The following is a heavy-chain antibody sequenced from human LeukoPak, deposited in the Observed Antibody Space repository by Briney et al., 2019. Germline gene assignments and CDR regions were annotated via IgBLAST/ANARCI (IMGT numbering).Heavy chain of an antibody. Sequence: ASVKVSCKASGYTFTSYDINWVRQATGQGLEWMGWMNPNSGNTGYAQKFQGRVTMTRNTSISTAYMELSSLRAEDTAVYYCAKDRVPYGSGYYMDVWGKGTTVTISS. J-gene: IGHJ6*03. D-gene: IGHD3-10*01. CDR3: AKDRVPYGSGYYMDV. CDR1: GYTFTSYD. V-gene: IGHV1-8*01. CDR2: MNPNSGNT.